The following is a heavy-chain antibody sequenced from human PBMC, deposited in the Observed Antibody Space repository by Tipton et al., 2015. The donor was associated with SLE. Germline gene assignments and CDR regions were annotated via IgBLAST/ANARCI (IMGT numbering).Heavy chain of an antibody. D-gene: IGHD5-18*01. CDR3: AKDRSAYTYGPTYYYYGLDV. CDR2: ISGGGSSA. Sequence: EASGFTFTSYAMSWVRQAPGKGLEWVSSISGGGSSAYYADSVQGRFTISRDNSNNTLYLQMNSLRAEDTAVYYCAKDRSAYTYGPTYYYYGLDVWGQGTTVTVS. J-gene: IGHJ6*02. V-gene: IGHV3-23*01. CDR1: GFTFTSYA.